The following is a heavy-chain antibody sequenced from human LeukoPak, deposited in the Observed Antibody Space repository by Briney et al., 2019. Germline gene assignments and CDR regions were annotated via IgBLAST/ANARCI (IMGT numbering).Heavy chain of an antibody. Sequence: GGSLRLSCAASGFTLSSCAMSWVRQAPGRGLEWVSAIRDDGTWYADSVKGRFTISRDSSKNTLYLQMNSLRVDDTAVYYCAKAGSGSYPTFLDYWGQGTPVTVSS. CDR3: AKAGSGSYPTFLDY. J-gene: IGHJ4*02. V-gene: IGHV3-23*01. CDR1: GFTLSSCA. CDR2: IRDDGT. D-gene: IGHD1-26*01.